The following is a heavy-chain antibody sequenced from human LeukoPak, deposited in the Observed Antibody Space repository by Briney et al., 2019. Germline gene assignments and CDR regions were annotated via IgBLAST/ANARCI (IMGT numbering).Heavy chain of an antibody. CDR2: IIPIFGTA. V-gene: IGHV1-69*13. D-gene: IGHD6-19*01. CDR1: GGTFSSYA. CDR3: ARDLSGSGWEYYFDY. J-gene: IGHJ4*02. Sequence: SVKVSCKASGGTFSSYAISWVRQAPGQGLEWMGGIIPIFGTANYAQKFQGRATITADESTSTAYMELRSLRSEDTAVYYCARDLSGSGWEYYFDYWGQGTLVTVSS.